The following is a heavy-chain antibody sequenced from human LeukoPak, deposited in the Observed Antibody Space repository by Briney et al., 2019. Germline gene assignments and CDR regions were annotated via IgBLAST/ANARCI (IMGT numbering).Heavy chain of an antibody. CDR1: GFTLSRSN. CDR3: ARMTPVAGNSDS. J-gene: IGHJ4*02. CDR2: IRYDGGSE. D-gene: IGHD6-19*01. Sequence: PGGSLRLSCSSPGFTLSRSNMHWVRQTPGTGLEWVAFIRYDGGSEYYAESVRGRFTISRDDNKNTLFLQMKSLRPEDTGLYYCARMTPVAGNSDSWGQGTLVTVSS. V-gene: IGHV3-30*02.